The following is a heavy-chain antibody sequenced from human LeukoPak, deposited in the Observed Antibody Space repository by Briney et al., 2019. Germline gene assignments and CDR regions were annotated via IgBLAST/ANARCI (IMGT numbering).Heavy chain of an antibody. CDR2: IYYSGST. CDR1: GGSISSYS. V-gene: IGHV4-59*01. Sequence: SETLSLTCTVSGGSISSYSWSWIRQPPGKGLEWIGYIYYSGSTNYNPSLKSRVTISVDTSKNQFSLKLSSVTAADTAVYYCARADPYYGSGSYRVRFDPWGQGTLVTVSS. D-gene: IGHD3-10*01. CDR3: ARADPYYGSGSYRVRFDP. J-gene: IGHJ5*02.